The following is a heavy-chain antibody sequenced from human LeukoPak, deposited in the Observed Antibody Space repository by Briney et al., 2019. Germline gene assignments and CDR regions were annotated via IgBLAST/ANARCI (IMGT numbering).Heavy chain of an antibody. CDR2: IYYSGST. CDR1: GGSISSSSYY. Sequence: SETLSPTCTVSGGSISSSSYYWGWIRQPPGKGLEWIGSIYYSGSTYYNPSLKSRVTISVDTSKNQFSLKLSSVTAADTAVYYCARLTVVVVAATREKRFDYWGQGTLVTVSS. J-gene: IGHJ4*02. CDR3: ARLTVVVVAATREKRFDY. D-gene: IGHD2-15*01. V-gene: IGHV4-39*01.